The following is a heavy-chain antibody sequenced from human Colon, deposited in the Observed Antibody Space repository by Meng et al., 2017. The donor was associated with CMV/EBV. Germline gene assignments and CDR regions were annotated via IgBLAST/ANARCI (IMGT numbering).Heavy chain of an antibody. V-gene: IGHV4-4*07. J-gene: IGHJ1*01. CDR1: GGSISGHY. CDR3: GRAGARGVPIDV. CDR2: IYSNGRI. D-gene: IGHD3-10*01. Sequence: LQESGPGLVNPSGPLPLTCTVSGGSISGHYWTWIRRPAGEGLQWLGRIYSNGRIDENYSLRSRVTISVDTSKNQLSLRLTSVTAADTAVYYCGRAGARGVPIDVWGRGTLVTVSS.